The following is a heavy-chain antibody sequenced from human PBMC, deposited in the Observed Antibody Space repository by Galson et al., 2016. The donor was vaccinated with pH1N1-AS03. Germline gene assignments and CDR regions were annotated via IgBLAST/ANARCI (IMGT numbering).Heavy chain of an antibody. CDR2: IIAMFGTA. CDR3: ARDANYDFWSGHDAFDI. D-gene: IGHD3-3*01. J-gene: IGHJ3*02. Sequence: SVKVSCKASGGTFSSYAISWVRQAPGQGLEWMGGIIAMFGTANYAQKVQGRVTITADKSTSTAYMELSSLRSEDTAVYYCARDANYDFWSGHDAFDIWGHGTLVTVSS. CDR1: GGTFSSYA. V-gene: IGHV1-69*06.